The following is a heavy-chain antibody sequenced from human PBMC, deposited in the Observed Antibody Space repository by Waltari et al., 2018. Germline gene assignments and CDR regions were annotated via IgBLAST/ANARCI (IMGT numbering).Heavy chain of an antibody. J-gene: IGHJ4*02. CDR3: ARLAALRWIDY. CDR2: INHSGNT. CDR1: GWSFIGYY. D-gene: IGHD4-17*01. V-gene: IGHV4-34*01. Sequence: QVQLQQWGAGLLKPSETLSLPCAVYGWSFIGYYWSWIRQPPGKGLEWIGEINHSGNTNYNPSLKSRVTISVDTSKNQFSLKLSSVTAADTAVYYCARLAALRWIDYWGQGTLVTVSS.